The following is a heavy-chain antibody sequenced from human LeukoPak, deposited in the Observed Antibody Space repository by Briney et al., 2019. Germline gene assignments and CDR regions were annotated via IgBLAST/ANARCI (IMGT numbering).Heavy chain of an antibody. V-gene: IGHV1-24*01. CDR3: ARVGGRLGDYGDYEWYFDL. CDR1: GYTLTELS. Sequence: ASVKVSCKVSGYTLTELSMHWVRQAPGKGLEWMGGFDPEDGETIYAQKFQGRVTMTEDTSTDTAYMELSSLRSEDTAVYYCARVGGRLGDYGDYEWYFDLWGRGTLVTVSS. D-gene: IGHD4-17*01. J-gene: IGHJ2*01. CDR2: FDPEDGET.